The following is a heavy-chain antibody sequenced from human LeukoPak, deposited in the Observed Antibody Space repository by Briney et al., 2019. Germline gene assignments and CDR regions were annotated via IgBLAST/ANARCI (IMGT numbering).Heavy chain of an antibody. CDR2: ISGYNGNT. Sequence: ASVKVSCKASGYTFTSYYIHWVRQAPGQGLEWMGWISGYNGNTHYAHNLQGRVTMTTDTSTSTAYMELRSLRSDDTAVYYCARDEARYSSGYYPNWFDPWGQGTLVTVSS. V-gene: IGHV1-18*04. CDR1: GYTFTSYY. D-gene: IGHD3-22*01. J-gene: IGHJ5*02. CDR3: ARDEARYSSGYYPNWFDP.